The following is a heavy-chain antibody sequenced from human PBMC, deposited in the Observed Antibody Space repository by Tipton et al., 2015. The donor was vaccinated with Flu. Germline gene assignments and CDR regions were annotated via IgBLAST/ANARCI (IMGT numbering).Heavy chain of an antibody. Sequence: TLSLTCTVSGGSIKSVSHYWSWIRQPAGKGLEWIGRIYTSGRTSYNPSLVSRITISVDPSKNQFSLKLNSVSVADTAVYYCARRDYSNYVSDPKSLFDPWGQGILVTVSS. D-gene: IGHD4-11*01. CDR3: ARRDYSNYVSDPKSLFDP. J-gene: IGHJ5*02. CDR1: GGSIKSVSHY. V-gene: IGHV4-61*02. CDR2: IYTSGRT.